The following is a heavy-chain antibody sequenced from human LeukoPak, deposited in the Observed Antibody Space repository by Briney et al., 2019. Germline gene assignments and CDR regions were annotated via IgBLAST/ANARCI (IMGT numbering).Heavy chain of an antibody. J-gene: IGHJ4*02. CDR2: LYQSGST. D-gene: IGHD6-13*01. V-gene: IGHV4-30-2*01. CDR1: GVSINSGGHP. CDR3: ARVGANSRSYYYFDY. Sequence: PSETLSLTCAVSGVSINSGGHPWSWIRQPPGKGLEWIGYLYQSGSTYYNPSLKSRVTISADRSKNQFSLKLRSVTAADTAVYYCARVGANSRSYYYFDYWGQGTLVTVSS.